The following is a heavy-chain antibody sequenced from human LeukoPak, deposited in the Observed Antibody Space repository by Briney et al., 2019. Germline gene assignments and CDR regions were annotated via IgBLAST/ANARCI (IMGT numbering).Heavy chain of an antibody. CDR3: AREVSYGYSDYFDY. Sequence: ASVKVSCRASGYTCTSYAMNWVRQAPGQGLEWMGWINTNTGNPTYAQGFTGRFVFSLDTSVSTAYLQISSLKAEDTAVYYCAREVSYGYSDYFDYWGQGTLVTVSS. V-gene: IGHV7-4-1*02. CDR2: INTNTGNP. CDR1: GYTCTSYA. J-gene: IGHJ4*02. D-gene: IGHD5-18*01.